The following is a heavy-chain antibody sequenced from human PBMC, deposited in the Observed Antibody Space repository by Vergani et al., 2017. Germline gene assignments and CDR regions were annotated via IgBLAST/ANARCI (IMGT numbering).Heavy chain of an antibody. CDR2: ISGSSSYI. Sequence: EVQLVESGGGLVKPGGSLRLPCAASGFTFSSYSMNWVRQAPGKGLEWVSSISGSSSYIYYADSVKGRFTNSRDNAKNSLYLQMNSLRAEDTAVYYSSTLYGDYALNYYYGMDVWGQGTTVTVSS. V-gene: IGHV3-21*01. D-gene: IGHD4-17*01. CDR3: STLYGDYALNYYYGMDV. J-gene: IGHJ6*02. CDR1: GFTFSSYS.